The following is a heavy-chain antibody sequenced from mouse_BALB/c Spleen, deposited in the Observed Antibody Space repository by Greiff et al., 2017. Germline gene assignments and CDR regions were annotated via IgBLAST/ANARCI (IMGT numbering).Heavy chain of an antibody. CDR1: GFNIKDTY. Sequence: EVQLVESGAELVKPGASVKLSCTASGFNIKDTYMHWVKQRPEQGLEWIGRIDPANGNTKYDPKFQGKATITADTSSNTAYLQLSSLTSEDTAVYYCAGGGSSRYYYAMDYWGQGTSVTVSS. CDR3: AGGGSSRYYYAMDY. D-gene: IGHD1-1*01. J-gene: IGHJ4*01. V-gene: IGHV14-3*02. CDR2: IDPANGNT.